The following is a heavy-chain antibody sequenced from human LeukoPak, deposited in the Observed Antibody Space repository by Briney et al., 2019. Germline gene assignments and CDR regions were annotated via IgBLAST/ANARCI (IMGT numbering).Heavy chain of an antibody. CDR2: IYHTGST. J-gene: IGHJ5*02. V-gene: IGHV4-30-4*01. CDR3: ARSMTTVTSWGS. Sequence: PSETLSLTCTVSGVSMSSGNYYWSWIRQPPGKGLEWIGYIYHTGSTYYSPSLKNRVTISVDTSKNQFSLNLTSVTAADSAVYYCARSMTTVTSWGSWGQGTLVTVSS. CDR1: GVSMSSGNYY. D-gene: IGHD4-17*01.